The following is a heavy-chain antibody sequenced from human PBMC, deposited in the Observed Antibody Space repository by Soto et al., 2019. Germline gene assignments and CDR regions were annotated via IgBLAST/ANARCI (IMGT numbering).Heavy chain of an antibody. J-gene: IGHJ4*02. V-gene: IGHV4-34*01. CDR1: GGSFSGYY. D-gene: IGHD3-3*01. CDR2: INHSGST. CDR3: ARALALTSVGGL. Sequence: KSSETLSLTCAVYGGSFSGYYWSWIRQPPGKGLEWIGEINHSGSTNYNPSLKSRVTISVDTSKNQFSLKLSSVTAADTAVYYCARALALTSVGGLWGQGTLVTVSS.